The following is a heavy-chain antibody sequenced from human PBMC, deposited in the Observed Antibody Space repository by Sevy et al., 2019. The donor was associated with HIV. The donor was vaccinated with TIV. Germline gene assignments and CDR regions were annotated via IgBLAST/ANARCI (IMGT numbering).Heavy chain of an antibody. CDR2: ISSGGSII. Sequence: GGSLRLSCAASEISFSDYYMSWIRQTPGKGLEWISYISSGGSIIYYADSVKGRFTISRDNAKNSLYLQMNSLRADDTAVYYCAQEIGAKNHVWGQGTTVTVSS. D-gene: IGHD3-22*01. V-gene: IGHV3-11*04. CDR1: EISFSDYY. J-gene: IGHJ6*02. CDR3: AQEIGAKNHV.